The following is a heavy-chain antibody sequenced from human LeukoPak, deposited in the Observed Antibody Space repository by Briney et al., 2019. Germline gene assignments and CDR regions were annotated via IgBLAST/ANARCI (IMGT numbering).Heavy chain of an antibody. V-gene: IGHV4-34*01. CDR3: AKADIVVVPAAIIGNWFDP. CDR1: GGSFSGYY. CDR2: INHSGST. Sequence: SETLSLTYAVYGGSFSGYYWSWVRQPPGKGLEWIGEINHSGSTNYNPSLKSRVTISVDTSKNQFSLKLSSVTAADTAVYYCAKADIVVVPAAIIGNWFDPWGRGTLVTVSS. D-gene: IGHD2-2*02. J-gene: IGHJ5*02.